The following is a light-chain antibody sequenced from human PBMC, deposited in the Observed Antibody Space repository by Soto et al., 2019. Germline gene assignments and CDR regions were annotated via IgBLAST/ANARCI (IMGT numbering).Light chain of an antibody. CDR3: QQYGSSPPYT. CDR2: AAS. J-gene: IGKJ2*01. CDR1: QSVSSSY. V-gene: IGKV3-20*01. Sequence: EIVLTQSPGTLSLSPGERATLSCGASQSVSSSYLAWYQQKPGQTPRLLIYAASSRATGIPDRFSGSGSGTDFTLTISRLEPEDFAVYYCQQYGSSPPYTFGQGTKLEIK.